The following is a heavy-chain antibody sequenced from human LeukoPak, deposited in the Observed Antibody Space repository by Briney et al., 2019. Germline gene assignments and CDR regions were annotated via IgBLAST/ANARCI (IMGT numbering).Heavy chain of an antibody. V-gene: IGHV4-39*01. J-gene: IGHJ4*02. CDR1: GGSISSSSYY. D-gene: IGHD3-9*01. CDR2: IYYSGST. CDR3: AFLGGDILTGYYNVDY. Sequence: SETLSLTCTVSGGSISSSSYYWGWIRQPPGQGLEWIGSIYYSGSTYYNPSLKSRVTISVDTSKNQFSLKLSSVTAADTAVYYCAFLGGDILTGYYNVDYWGQGTLVTVSS.